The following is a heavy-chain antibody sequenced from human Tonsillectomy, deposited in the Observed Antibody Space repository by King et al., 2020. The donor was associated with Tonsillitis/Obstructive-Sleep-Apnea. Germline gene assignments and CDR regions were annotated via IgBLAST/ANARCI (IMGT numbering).Heavy chain of an antibody. Sequence: VQLQESGPGLVKPSQTLSLTCTVSGGSVSSGSYYWSWVRQHPGRGLEWIGNIYDSGSTYYNPSLKSRVIISVDTPKNQFSLKLSSVTAADTAVYYCARDRDGMDVWGRGTTVTVSS. J-gene: IGHJ6*02. CDR2: IYDSGST. V-gene: IGHV4-31*03. D-gene: IGHD5-24*01. CDR1: GGSVSSGSYY. CDR3: ARDRDGMDV.